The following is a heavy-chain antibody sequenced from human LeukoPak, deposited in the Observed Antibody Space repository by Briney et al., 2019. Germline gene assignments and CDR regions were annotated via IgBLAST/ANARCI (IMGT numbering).Heavy chain of an antibody. Sequence: GRSLRLSCAASGFTFSSYGMHWVRQAPGKGLEWVAFIRYDGSNKYYADSVKGRFTISRDNSKNTLYLQMNSLRAEDTAVYYCAKDAEGVVVHDAFDIWGQGTMVTVSS. CDR2: IRYDGSNK. V-gene: IGHV3-30*02. CDR1: GFTFSSYG. CDR3: AKDAEGVVVHDAFDI. J-gene: IGHJ3*02. D-gene: IGHD3-22*01.